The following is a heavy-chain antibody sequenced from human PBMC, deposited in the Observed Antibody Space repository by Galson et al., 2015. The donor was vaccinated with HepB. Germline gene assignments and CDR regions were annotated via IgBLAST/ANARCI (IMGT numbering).Heavy chain of an antibody. Sequence: SVKVSCKASGYTFTSYHMHWVRQAPGQGLEWMGVINPSGGSTNYAQKFQGRVTMTRDTSTSTVYMELSSLRSEDTAVYYCARSPYCGGDCYSWAYYYYYMGVWGKGTTVTVSS. J-gene: IGHJ6*03. V-gene: IGHV1-46*01. CDR2: INPSGGST. CDR1: GYTFTSYH. D-gene: IGHD2-21*01. CDR3: ARSPYCGGDCYSWAYYYYYMGV.